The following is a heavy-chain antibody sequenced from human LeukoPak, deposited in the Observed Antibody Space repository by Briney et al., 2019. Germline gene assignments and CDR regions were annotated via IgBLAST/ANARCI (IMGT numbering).Heavy chain of an antibody. Sequence: ASVKVSCKASGYTFTGYYLHWMRQAPGQGLEWMGWINPNSGDIGYAQKFQGRVTMTRDTSISTAYMDLSTLTSDDTAVYYCARGGGAADYWGQGTLVTVSS. J-gene: IGHJ4*02. D-gene: IGHD2-15*01. CDR1: GYTFTGYY. V-gene: IGHV1-2*02. CDR3: ARGGGAADY. CDR2: INPNSGDI.